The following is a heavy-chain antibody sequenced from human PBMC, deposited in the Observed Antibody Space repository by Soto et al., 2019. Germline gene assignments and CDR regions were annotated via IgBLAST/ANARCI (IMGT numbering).Heavy chain of an antibody. CDR3: AKGGVAAARGYFDH. Sequence: GGSLRLSCAASGFIFRNYGLGWVRQAPGKGLEWVSDISGNGRVTNYADSVKGRFTIFRDNSNDTLSLQMDSLRAEDTAVYYCAKGGVAAARGYFDHWGQGLRVTVSS. CDR2: ISGNGRVT. J-gene: IGHJ4*02. CDR1: GFIFRNYG. D-gene: IGHD6-13*01. V-gene: IGHV3-23*01.